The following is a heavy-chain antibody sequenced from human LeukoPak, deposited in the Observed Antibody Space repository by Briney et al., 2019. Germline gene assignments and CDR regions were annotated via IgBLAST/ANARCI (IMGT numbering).Heavy chain of an antibody. Sequence: ASVKVSCKASGYTFTGYYMHWVRQAPGQGLEWMGWINPNSGGTNHAQKFQGRVTMTRDTSISTAYMELSRLRSDDTAVYYCARAVSGSYYLSFDYWGQGTLVTVSS. J-gene: IGHJ4*02. CDR2: INPNSGGT. D-gene: IGHD1-26*01. CDR1: GYTFTGYY. V-gene: IGHV1-2*02. CDR3: ARAVSGSYYLSFDY.